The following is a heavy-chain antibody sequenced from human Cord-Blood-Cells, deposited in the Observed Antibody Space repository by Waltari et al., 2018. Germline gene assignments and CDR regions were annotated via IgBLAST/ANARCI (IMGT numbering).Heavy chain of an antibody. CDR3: ARGYSSSYYYYGMDV. Sequence: QVQLVQSGAEVKKPGASVKVSCRASGYTFTGYYLHSVRQAPGQGLEWMGWINPNSGGTNYAQKFQGRVTMTRDTSISTAYMELSRLRSDDTAVYYCARGYSSSYYYYGMDVWGQGTTVTVSS. D-gene: IGHD6-6*01. V-gene: IGHV1-2*02. J-gene: IGHJ6*02. CDR2: INPNSGGT. CDR1: GYTFTGYY.